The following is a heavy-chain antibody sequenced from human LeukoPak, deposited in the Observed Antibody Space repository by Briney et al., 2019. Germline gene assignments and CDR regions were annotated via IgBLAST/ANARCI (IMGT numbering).Heavy chain of an antibody. J-gene: IGHJ4*02. CDR3: AKDVGPGIAAAGTFLGFDY. CDR2: ISYDGSNK. V-gene: IGHV3-30*18. D-gene: IGHD6-13*01. Sequence: GGSLRLSCAASGFTFSSYRMHWVRQAPGKGLEWVAVISYDGSNKYYADSVKGRFTISRDNSKNTLYLQMNSLRAEDTAVYYCAKDVGPGIAAAGTFLGFDYWGQGTLVTVSS. CDR1: GFTFSSYR.